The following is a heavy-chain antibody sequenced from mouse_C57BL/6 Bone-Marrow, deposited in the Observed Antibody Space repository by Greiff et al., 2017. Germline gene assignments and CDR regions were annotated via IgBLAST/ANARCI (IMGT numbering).Heavy chain of an antibody. J-gene: IGHJ2*01. Sequence: QVQLQQPGAELVRPGTSVKLSCKASGYTFTSYWMHWVKQRPGQGLEWIGVIDPSDSYTNYNQKFKGKATLTVDTSSSTAYMQLSSLTSEDSAVYYCASHIYYGNYYYFDYWGQGTTLTVSS. D-gene: IGHD2-1*01. V-gene: IGHV1-59*01. CDR2: IDPSDSYT. CDR1: GYTFTSYW. CDR3: ASHIYYGNYYYFDY.